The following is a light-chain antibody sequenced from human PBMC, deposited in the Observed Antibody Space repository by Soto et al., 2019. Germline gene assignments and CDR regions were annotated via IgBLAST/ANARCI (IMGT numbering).Light chain of an antibody. CDR3: AAWDDSLSGMV. CDR2: SNN. Sequence: QSVLTQPPAASGTPGQRVTISCSGSTSNIGNNAVIWYQQLPGTAPELLIYSNNQRPSGVPDRFSGSKSGTSGSLAISGLQSEDEADYYCAAWDDSLSGMVFGGGTKLTVL. V-gene: IGLV1-44*01. J-gene: IGLJ3*02. CDR1: TSNIGNNA.